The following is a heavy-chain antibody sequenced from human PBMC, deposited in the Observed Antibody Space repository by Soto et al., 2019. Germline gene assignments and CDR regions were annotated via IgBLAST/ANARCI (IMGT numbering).Heavy chain of an antibody. V-gene: IGHV3-23*01. J-gene: IGHJ5*02. CDR3: AKNQGVELVPLATVDWFDP. D-gene: IGHD1-26*01. Sequence: GASVKVSCAASGFIFENFGMSWVRQAPGKGLEWISSISGSGFKKYYADSVKGRFTISRDNSKSTVYLELSNLSAEDTAVYHCAKNQGVELVPLATVDWFDPWGQGSVVTVSS. CDR1: GFIFENFG. CDR2: ISGSGFKK.